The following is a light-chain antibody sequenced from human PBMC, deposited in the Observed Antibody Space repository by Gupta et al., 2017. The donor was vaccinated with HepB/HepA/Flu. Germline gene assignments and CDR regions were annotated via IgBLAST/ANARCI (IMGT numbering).Light chain of an antibody. CDR3: SSYTSSSPGV. CDR2: DVS. J-gene: IGLJ2*01. V-gene: IGLV2-14*03. Sequence: QSALTQPASVSASPGQSITISCTGTSSDVGGYNYVSWYQQHPGKAPKLMIYDVSNRPSGVSNRFSGSKSGNTASLTISGLQAEDEADYYCSSYTSSSPGVFGGGTKLTVL. CDR1: SSDVGGYNY.